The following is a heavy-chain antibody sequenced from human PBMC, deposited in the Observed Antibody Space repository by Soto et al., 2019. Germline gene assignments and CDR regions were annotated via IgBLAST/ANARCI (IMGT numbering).Heavy chain of an antibody. CDR2: TIPIFDTP. D-gene: IGHD3-10*01. Sequence: QVQLVQSGAEAGKPGSSVKVSCRASGGIFSSFTISWVRQAPGQGLEWLGGTIPIFDTPTYAKNFKGRVTITADKSTNTVYMELSSLRSEDTAVYYCATHGATTMARGAMKHYYYVMDVWGQGTTVTVSS. CDR3: ATHGATTMARGAMKHYYYVMDV. V-gene: IGHV1-69*06. J-gene: IGHJ6*02. CDR1: GGIFSSFT.